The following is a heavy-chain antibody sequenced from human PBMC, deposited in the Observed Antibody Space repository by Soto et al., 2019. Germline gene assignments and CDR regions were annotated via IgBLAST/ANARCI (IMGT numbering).Heavy chain of an antibody. V-gene: IGHV3-23*01. J-gene: IGHJ3*02. D-gene: IGHD3-22*01. CDR1: GFTISSRDNHA. Sequence: PGGSLRLSCAASGFTISSRDNHAMSWVRQAPGKGPEWISTISSDGSNRHYADSVKGRFSISRDNSKNTLYLQMNSLRVEDTAVYRCAKDFYESVGSPLNIWGQGTRVTVSS. CDR2: ISSDGSNR. CDR3: AKDFYESVGSPLNI.